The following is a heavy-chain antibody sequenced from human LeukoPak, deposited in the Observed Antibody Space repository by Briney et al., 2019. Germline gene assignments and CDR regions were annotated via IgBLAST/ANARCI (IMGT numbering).Heavy chain of an antibody. J-gene: IGHJ6*03. Sequence: SETLSLTCAVYGGSFSGYYWSWVRQPPGKGLEWIGEINHSGSSNYNPSLKSRVTISVDTSKNRFSLKLSSVTAADTAVYYCARVNYYYMDVWGKGTTVTVS. CDR2: INHSGSS. CDR3: ARVNYYYMDV. CDR1: GGSFSGYY. V-gene: IGHV4-34*01.